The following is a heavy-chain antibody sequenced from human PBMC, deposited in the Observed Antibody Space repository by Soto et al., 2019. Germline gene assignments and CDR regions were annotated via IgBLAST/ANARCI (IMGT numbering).Heavy chain of an antibody. CDR2: IKRTTDGGTT. CDR3: TTGLSSGYYYFDY. V-gene: IGHV3-15*01. Sequence: EVQLVESGGGLVKPGESLRLSCAASGFTFSDAWMSWVRQAPGKGLEWVGRIKRTTDGGTTDYAAPVKGRFTISRDDSQNTLYLQMNSLKTEDTAVYYCTTGLSSGYYYFDYWGQGTLVTVSS. J-gene: IGHJ4*02. CDR1: GFTFSDAW. D-gene: IGHD3-22*01.